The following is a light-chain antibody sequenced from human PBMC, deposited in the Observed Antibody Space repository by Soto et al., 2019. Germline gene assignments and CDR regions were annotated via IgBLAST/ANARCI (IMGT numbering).Light chain of an antibody. CDR2: GAS. J-gene: IGKJ2*01. V-gene: IGKV3-20*01. CDR3: QQYGSSPRT. CDR1: QSVSSSY. Sequence: EIVLTQSPGTLSLSPGERATLSCRASQSVSSSYLAWYQQKPGQAPRLLIYGASSRATGIPDRFSGSGSGTGFTLTISRLEPEDFAVYYCQQYGSSPRTFGQGTKLESK.